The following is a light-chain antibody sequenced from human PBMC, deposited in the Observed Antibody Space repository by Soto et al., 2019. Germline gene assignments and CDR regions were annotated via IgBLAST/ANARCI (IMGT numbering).Light chain of an antibody. Sequence: ENLLTQPPGPLSLSPVEGAILFCRATRGVSANYLAWYQQKPGQAPRLLIYGASNRATGIPDRFSGSGSGTEFTLTLSSLQSEEFAVSYCRQYKNWPLLGQGPRPEIK. V-gene: IGKV3D-15*01. CDR3: RQYKNWPL. CDR1: RGVSANY. CDR2: GAS. J-gene: IGKJ5*01.